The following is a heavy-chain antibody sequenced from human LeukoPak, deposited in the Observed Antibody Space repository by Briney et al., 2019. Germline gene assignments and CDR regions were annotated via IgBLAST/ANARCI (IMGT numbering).Heavy chain of an antibody. J-gene: IGHJ5*02. V-gene: IGHV4-59*01. D-gene: IGHD6-13*01. CDR2: IYYSGST. Sequence: SETLSLTCTVSGGSINSYYWSWIRQPPGKGLEWIGSIYYSGSTKYNPSLKSRVTISVDTSKNQFSLKLSSVTAADTAVYYCATSEYSSSWYGFDPGGQGTLVTVS. CDR1: GGSINSYY. CDR3: ATSEYSSSWYGFDP.